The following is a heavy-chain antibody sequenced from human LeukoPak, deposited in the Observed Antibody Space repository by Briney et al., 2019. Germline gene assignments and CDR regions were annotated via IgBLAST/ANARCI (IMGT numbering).Heavy chain of an antibody. V-gene: IGHV3-53*01. CDR3: ARSIAAAGHFDY. Sequence: PGGSLRLSCAASGFTVSSNYMSWVRQAPGKGLEWVSVIYSGGSTYYADSVKGRFTISRDNAKNSLYLQMNSLRAEDTAVYYCARSIAAAGHFDYWGQGTLVTVSS. J-gene: IGHJ4*02. CDR2: IYSGGST. D-gene: IGHD6-13*01. CDR1: GFTVSSNY.